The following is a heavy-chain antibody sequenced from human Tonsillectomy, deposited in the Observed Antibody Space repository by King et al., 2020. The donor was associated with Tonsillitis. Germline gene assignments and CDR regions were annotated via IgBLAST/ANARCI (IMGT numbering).Heavy chain of an antibody. J-gene: IGHJ4*02. D-gene: IGHD3-16*01. Sequence: VQLVESGAEVKRPGASVKVSCKTSGFTFTNYGISWVRQAPGQGLEWVGWFNAYNGDTNYAQNLRDRVTITKAASTNTAYMELRSLRSDDTAVYYCARGDLHTAFVFDYWGQGTLVTVSS. CDR2: FNAYNGDT. CDR1: GFTFTNYG. CDR3: ARGDLHTAFVFDY. V-gene: IGHV1-18*04.